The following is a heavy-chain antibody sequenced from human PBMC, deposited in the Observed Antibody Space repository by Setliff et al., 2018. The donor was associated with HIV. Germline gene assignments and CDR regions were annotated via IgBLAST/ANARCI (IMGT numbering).Heavy chain of an antibody. CDR2: IIPNSGVT. CDR1: GGTFSSYA. CDR3: ARDQGCSSTSCSEYYYYYYYMDV. J-gene: IGHJ6*03. Sequence: GASVKVSCKASGGTFSSYALSWVRQAPGQGLEWMGRIIPNSGVTNYAQKFQGRVTMTRDTSISTAYMELSRLRSDDTAVYYCARDQGCSSTSCSEYYYYYYYMDVWGKGTTVTVSS. V-gene: IGHV1-2*06. D-gene: IGHD2-2*01.